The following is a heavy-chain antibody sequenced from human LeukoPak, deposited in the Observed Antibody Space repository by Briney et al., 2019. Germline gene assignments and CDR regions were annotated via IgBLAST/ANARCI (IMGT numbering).Heavy chain of an antibody. CDR2: IKSKTDGGTT. Sequence: GGSLRLSCAASGFTFSNAWMSWVRQAPGKGLEWVGRIKSKTDGGTTDYAAPVKGRFTIPRDDSKNTLYLQMNSLKTENTAVYYCTTDFRFTMVRGVIIGLFDYWGQGTLVTVSS. CDR1: GFTFSNAW. D-gene: IGHD3-10*01. V-gene: IGHV3-15*01. J-gene: IGHJ4*02. CDR3: TTDFRFTMVRGVIIGLFDY.